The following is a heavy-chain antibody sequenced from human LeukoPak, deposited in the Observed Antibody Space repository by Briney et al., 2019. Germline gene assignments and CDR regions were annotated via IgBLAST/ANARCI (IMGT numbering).Heavy chain of an antibody. J-gene: IGHJ4*02. V-gene: IGHV4-4*09. CDR2: IYHSGST. Sequence: SETLSLTCTVSGGSISSYYWSWIRQPPGKGLEWIGYIYHSGSTYYNPSLKRRVTTSVDTSKNQFSLKLSSVTAADTAVYYCASAKEGAAAGTFDYWGQGTLVTVSS. CDR1: GGSISSYY. CDR3: ASAKEGAAAGTFDY. D-gene: IGHD6-13*01.